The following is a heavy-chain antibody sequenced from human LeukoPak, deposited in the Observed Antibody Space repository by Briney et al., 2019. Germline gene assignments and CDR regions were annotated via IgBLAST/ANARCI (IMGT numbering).Heavy chain of an antibody. CDR1: GGPISSYY. CDR2: IYYSGST. V-gene: IGHV4-59*01. D-gene: IGHD4-11*01. Sequence: SETLSLTCTVSGGPISSYYWSWIRQPPGKGLEWIGYIYYSGSTNYNPSLKSRVTISVDTSKNQFSLKLSSVTAADTAVYYCARDGQETTVTTTYYYYYMDVWGKGTTVTVSS. J-gene: IGHJ6*03. CDR3: ARDGQETTVTTTYYYYYMDV.